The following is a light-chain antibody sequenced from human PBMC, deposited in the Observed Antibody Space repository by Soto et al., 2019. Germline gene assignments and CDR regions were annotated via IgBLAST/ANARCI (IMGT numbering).Light chain of an antibody. CDR1: QGIRNY. J-gene: IGKJ3*01. CDR3: QKYSSVSL. CDR2: AAS. Sequence: DIQMTQSPSSLSASVGERVNITCRASQGIRNYIAWYQQIPGKAPKLLIYAASTLQSGVPSRFSGSGSVTDFSLTINSLQPEDVATYSCQKYSSVSLFCPGTKLDIK. V-gene: IGKV1-27*01.